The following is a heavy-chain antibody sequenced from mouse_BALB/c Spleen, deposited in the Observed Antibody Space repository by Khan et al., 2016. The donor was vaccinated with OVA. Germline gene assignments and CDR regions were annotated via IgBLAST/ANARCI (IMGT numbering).Heavy chain of an antibody. Sequence: VQLKQSGPGLVKPSQSLSLTCTVTGYSITTDYAWNWIRQFPGNKLEWMGYISYSGNTKYNPSLKSRISITRDTSKNQFFLQLKSVTTEDTARYYCARVYGGDFDYWGQGTTLTGSS. J-gene: IGHJ2*01. CDR1: GYSITTDYA. V-gene: IGHV3-2*02. CDR2: ISYSGNT. CDR3: ARVYGGDFDY. D-gene: IGHD1-1*01.